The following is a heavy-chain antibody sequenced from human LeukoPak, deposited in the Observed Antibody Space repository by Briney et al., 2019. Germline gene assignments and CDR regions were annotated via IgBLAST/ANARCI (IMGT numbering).Heavy chain of an antibody. CDR3: AREGDYDYVWGSYRRSPFDY. Sequence: SETLSLICAVYGGSFSGYYWSWIRQPPGKGLEWIGEINHSGSTNYNPSLKSRVTISVDTSKNQFSLKLSSVTAADTAVYYCAREGDYDYVWGSYRRSPFDYWGQGTLVTVSS. CDR2: INHSGST. D-gene: IGHD3-16*02. CDR1: GGSFSGYY. J-gene: IGHJ4*02. V-gene: IGHV4-34*01.